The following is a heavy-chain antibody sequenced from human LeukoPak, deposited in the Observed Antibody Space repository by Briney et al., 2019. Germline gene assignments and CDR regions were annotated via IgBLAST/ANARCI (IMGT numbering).Heavy chain of an antibody. Sequence: SETLSLTCTVSGGSISSYYWNWIRQPPGKGLEWIGYIYYSGSTNYNPSLKSRVTISVDTSKNQFSLKLSSVTAADTAVYYCARVRILTGYRLRYFDYWGQGTLVTVSS. D-gene: IGHD3-9*01. V-gene: IGHV4-59*12. CDR1: GGSISSYY. J-gene: IGHJ4*02. CDR3: ARVRILTGYRLRYFDY. CDR2: IYYSGST.